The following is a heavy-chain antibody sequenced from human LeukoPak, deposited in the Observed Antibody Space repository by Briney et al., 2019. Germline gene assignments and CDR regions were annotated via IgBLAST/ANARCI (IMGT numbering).Heavy chain of an antibody. CDR2: IYTSGSP. D-gene: IGHD6-13*01. CDR3: ARVFVYSSHGDV. CDR1: GGSIISYY. Sequence: PSETLSLTCTVSGGSIISYYWSWIRQPAGKGLEWIGRIYTSGSPNYNPSRKSRVTMSVDTSKNQFSLKLSSVTAADTAVYYCARVFVYSSHGDVWGKGTTVTISS. J-gene: IGHJ6*04. V-gene: IGHV4-4*07.